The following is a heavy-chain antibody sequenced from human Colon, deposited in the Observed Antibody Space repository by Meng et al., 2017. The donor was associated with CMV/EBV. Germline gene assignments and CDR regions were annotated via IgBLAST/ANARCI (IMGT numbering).Heavy chain of an antibody. V-gene: IGHV1-18*01. CDR1: GYTFTTYG. D-gene: IGHD4/OR15-4a*01. J-gene: IGHJ6*02. CDR3: ARDHIRLVWCGAFGMDV. CDR2: ISPDNGDT. Sequence: ASVKVSCKASGYTFTTYGISWVRQAPGQGLEWMGWISPDNGDTNCAQKFQGRVTMTTDTSTSTAYMELRSLKSDDTAVYYCARDHIRLVWCGAFGMDVWGQGTTVTVSS.